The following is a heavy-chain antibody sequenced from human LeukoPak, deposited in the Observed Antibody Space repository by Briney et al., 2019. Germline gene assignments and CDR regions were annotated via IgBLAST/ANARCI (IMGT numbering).Heavy chain of an antibody. CDR1: GDSVSSNSAA. V-gene: IGHV6-1*01. D-gene: IGHD3-9*01. CDR3: ASSVTGYDILTGYQPLYYFDY. Sequence: SQTLSLTCAISGDSVSSNSAAWNWIRQSPSRGLEWLGRTYYRSKWYNDYAVSVKSRITINPDPSKNQFSLQLNSVTPEDTAVYYCASSVTGYDILTGYQPLYYFDYWGQGTLVTVSS. J-gene: IGHJ4*02. CDR2: TYYRSKWYN.